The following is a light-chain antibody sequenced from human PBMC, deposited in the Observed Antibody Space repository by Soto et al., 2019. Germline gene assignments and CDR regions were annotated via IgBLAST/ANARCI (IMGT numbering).Light chain of an antibody. CDR2: DAS. CDR3: QQFNSYPL. CDR1: QGISSA. J-gene: IGKJ3*01. V-gene: IGKV1-13*02. Sequence: AIQLTQSPSPLSASVGDRVTIACRASQGISSALAWYQQKPGKAPKLLIYDASSLESGVPSRFSGSGSGTDFTLTISSLQPEDFATYYCQQFNSYPLFGPGTKVDIK.